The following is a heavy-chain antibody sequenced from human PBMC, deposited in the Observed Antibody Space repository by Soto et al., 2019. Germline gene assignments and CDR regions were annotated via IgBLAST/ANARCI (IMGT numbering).Heavy chain of an antibody. CDR3: ALSRIAARLLDY. J-gene: IGHJ4*02. Sequence: LTLSCAASGFTFSSYGMHWVRQAPGKGLEWVAVIPYDGSNKYYADSVKGRFTISRDNSKNTLYLQMNSLRAEDTAVYYCALSRIAARLLDYWGQGTLVTVYS. CDR2: IPYDGSNK. CDR1: GFTFSSYG. V-gene: IGHV3-30*03. D-gene: IGHD6-6*01.